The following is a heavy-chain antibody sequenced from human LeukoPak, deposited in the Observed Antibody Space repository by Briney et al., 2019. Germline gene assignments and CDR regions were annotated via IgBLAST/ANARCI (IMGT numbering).Heavy chain of an antibody. CDR1: GYSFTSYC. V-gene: IGHV5-51*01. D-gene: IGHD3-22*01. Sequence: GESLKISCKGSGYSFTSYCIGWVRQMPGKGLEWMGIIYPGDSDTRYSPSFQGQVTISADKSISTAYLQWSSLKASDTAMYYCARRFGTYYYDSSGYSGAFDIWGQGTMVTVPS. CDR2: IYPGDSDT. CDR3: ARRFGTYYYDSSGYSGAFDI. J-gene: IGHJ3*02.